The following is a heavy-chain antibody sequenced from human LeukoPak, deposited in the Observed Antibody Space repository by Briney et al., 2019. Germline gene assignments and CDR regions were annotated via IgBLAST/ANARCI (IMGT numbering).Heavy chain of an antibody. J-gene: IGHJ3*02. CDR1: GFIFSDYY. D-gene: IGHD3-22*01. CDR2: ISSSGSII. Sequence: GGSLRLSCTTSGFIFSDYYMSWIRQAPGKGLEWVSYISSSGSIIYYADSVKGRFTISRDNAKNSLYLQMNSLRAEDTAVYYCARDLPQYYYDSSGRDAFDIWGQGTMVTVSS. CDR3: ARDLPQYYYDSSGRDAFDI. V-gene: IGHV3-11*01.